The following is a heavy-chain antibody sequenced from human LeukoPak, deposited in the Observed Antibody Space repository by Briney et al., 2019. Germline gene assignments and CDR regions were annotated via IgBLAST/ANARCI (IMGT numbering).Heavy chain of an antibody. CDR2: IYYSGHT. D-gene: IGHD3-3*01. V-gene: IGHV4-39*01. CDR1: GGSISSSSYY. Sequence: KPSETLSLTCTVSGGSISSSSYYWGWIRQPPGNGLEWIGTIYYSGHTYYNPSLKSRVTISVDTSKSQFSLKLSSVTAADTAVYYCARHRRDHDFWSGSNPTHYYYYMDVWGKGTTVTVSS. J-gene: IGHJ6*03. CDR3: ARHRRDHDFWSGSNPTHYYYYMDV.